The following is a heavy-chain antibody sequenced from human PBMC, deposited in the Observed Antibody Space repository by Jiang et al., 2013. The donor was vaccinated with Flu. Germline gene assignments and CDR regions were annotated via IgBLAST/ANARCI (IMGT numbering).Heavy chain of an antibody. V-gene: IGHV3-74*01. CDR2: INGDESST. CDR3: ARDNSGRENAFDI. J-gene: IGHJ3*02. D-gene: IGHD6-19*01. Sequence: GLVWVSRINGDESSTLYADSVKGRFTISRDNAKNTLYLQMDSLRVDDTAVYYCARDNSGRENAFDIWGQGTMVTISS.